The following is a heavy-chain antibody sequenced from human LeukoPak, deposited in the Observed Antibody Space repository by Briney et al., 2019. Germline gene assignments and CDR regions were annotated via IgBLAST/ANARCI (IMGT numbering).Heavy chain of an antibody. J-gene: IGHJ4*02. V-gene: IGHV3-23*01. Sequence: GESLRLSCAASGFTFSSYAMSWVRQTPGKGLEWVSVISAGGSTTYYADSVKGRFTISRDNAKSTLFLQMSSLRAEDTAVYYCAKNSGSGWRYYFDYWGQGTLVTVSS. CDR1: GFTFSSYA. CDR2: ISAGGSTT. D-gene: IGHD6-19*01. CDR3: AKNSGSGWRYYFDY.